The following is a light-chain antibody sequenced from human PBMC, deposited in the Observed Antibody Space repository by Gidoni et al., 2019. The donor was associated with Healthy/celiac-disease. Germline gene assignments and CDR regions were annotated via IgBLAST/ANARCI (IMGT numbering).Light chain of an antibody. CDR1: QSVSSSY. Sequence: EIVLPQPPGTLSLSPGERATLSCRASQSVSSSYLAWYQQKPGQAPRLLIYGASSRATGIPDRFSGSGSGTDFTLTISRLEPEDFAVYYCQQYGSSRGITFGQGTRLEIK. V-gene: IGKV3-20*01. CDR3: QQYGSSRGIT. CDR2: GAS. J-gene: IGKJ5*01.